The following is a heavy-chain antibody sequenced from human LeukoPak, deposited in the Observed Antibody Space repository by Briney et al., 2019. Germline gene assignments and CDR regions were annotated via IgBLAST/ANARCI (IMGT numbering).Heavy chain of an antibody. CDR2: ISYDGSNK. CDR1: GFTFSSYA. V-gene: IGHV3-30*04. CDR3: AREAGPIGEADV. Sequence: RGSLRLSCAASGFTFSSYAMHWVRQAPGKGLEWVAVISYDGSNKYYADSVKGRFTISRDNSKNTLYLQMNSLRAEDTAVYYCAREAGPIGEADVWGKGTTVTVSS. J-gene: IGHJ6*04. D-gene: IGHD2-8*01.